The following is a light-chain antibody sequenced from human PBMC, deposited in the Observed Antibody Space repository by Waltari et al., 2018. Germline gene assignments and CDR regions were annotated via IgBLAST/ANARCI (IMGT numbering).Light chain of an antibody. V-gene: IGKV1-5*03. CDR1: QSISSW. CDR2: KAS. J-gene: IGKJ4*01. CDR3: QQYNTYSLT. Sequence: DVQMTQSPSTLSASVGDRVTITCRASQSISSWLAWYQQKPGKAPKFLIYKASNLESGVPSRFSGSGSWTEFTLTISSLQPDDFATYYCQQYNTYSLTFGGGTKVEIK.